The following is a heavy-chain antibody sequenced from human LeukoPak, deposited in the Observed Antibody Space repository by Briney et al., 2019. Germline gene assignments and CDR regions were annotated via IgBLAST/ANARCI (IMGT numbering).Heavy chain of an antibody. V-gene: IGHV3-23*01. CDR1: GITLSNYA. CDR2: ISGSGGGT. J-gene: IGHJ4*02. D-gene: IGHD3-22*01. CDR3: AKRGVVIRVILVGFHKEAYYFDS. Sequence: GGSLRLSCAVSGITLSNYAMSWVRQAPGKGLEWVAGISGSGGGTNYADSVKGRFTISRDNPKNTLYLQMNNLRADDTAVYLCAKRGVVIRVILVGFHKEAYYFDSWGQGALVTVSS.